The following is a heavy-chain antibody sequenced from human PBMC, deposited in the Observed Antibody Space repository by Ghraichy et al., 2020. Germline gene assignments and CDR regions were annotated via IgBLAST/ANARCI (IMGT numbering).Heavy chain of an antibody. CDR1: GFTFSIHA. V-gene: IGHV3-23*01. CDR2: INANDGST. CDR3: AKDSLIRGESFRCLFDS. J-gene: IGHJ4*02. D-gene: IGHD1-26*01. Sequence: GESLNISCAASGFTFSIHAMSWVRQAPGKGLECVSGINANDGSTYYADSVKGRFTISRDNSKNTLYLQMSSLRDEDTAIYYCAKDSLIRGESFRCLFDSWGQGTLVSVSS.